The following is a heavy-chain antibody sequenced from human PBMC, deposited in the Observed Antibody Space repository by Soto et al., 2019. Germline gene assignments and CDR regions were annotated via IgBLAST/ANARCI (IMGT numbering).Heavy chain of an antibody. J-gene: IGHJ6*03. D-gene: IGHD6-6*01. CDR1: GFTFSGYA. CDR3: AKGQVREYSSSSRGHYYYYYYMDV. CDR2: ISGSGGST. V-gene: IGHV3-23*01. Sequence: PGGSLRLSCAASGFTFSGYAMSWVRQAPGKGLEWVSAISGSGGSTYYADSVKGRFTISRDNSKNTLYLQMNSLRAEDTVVYYCAKGQVREYSSSSRGHYYYYYYMDVWGKGTTVTVSS.